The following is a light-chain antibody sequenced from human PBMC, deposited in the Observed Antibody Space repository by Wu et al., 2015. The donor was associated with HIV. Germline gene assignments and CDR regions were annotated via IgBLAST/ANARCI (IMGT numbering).Light chain of an antibody. V-gene: IGKV1-27*01. CDR3: QKCDGSPWT. Sequence: DIQMTQSPSSLSASVGDRVTITCRASQGISNFLAWYQQKPGKPPKVLIYAASTLQSGVSSRFSGSGSGTYFTLTISSLQPEDVGTYYCQKCDGSPWTFGPGTKVEI. CDR2: AAS. J-gene: IGKJ1*01. CDR1: QGISNF.